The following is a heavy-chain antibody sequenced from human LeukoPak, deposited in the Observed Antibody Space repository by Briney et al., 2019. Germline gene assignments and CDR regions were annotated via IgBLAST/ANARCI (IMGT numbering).Heavy chain of an antibody. CDR1: GGSISGYY. CDR3: ARESVATCFDY. D-gene: IGHD5-24*01. CDR2: IHYSGST. Sequence: SETLSLTCTVSGGSISGYYWSWIRQPPGKGLEWIGYIHYSGSTNYNPSLKSRVTISLDTSKNQFSLKLNSVTAADTAVYYCARESVATCFDYWGQGTLVTVSS. V-gene: IGHV4-59*01. J-gene: IGHJ4*02.